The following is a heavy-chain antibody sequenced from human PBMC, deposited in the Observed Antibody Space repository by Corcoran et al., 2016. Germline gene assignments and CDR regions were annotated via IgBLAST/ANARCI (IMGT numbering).Heavy chain of an antibody. CDR2: IYHSGST. CDR3: ARATNQYYNDSSGYHGGYFDY. J-gene: IGHJ4*02. CDR1: GYSISSGYY. V-gene: IGHV4-38-2*02. D-gene: IGHD3-22*01. Sequence: QVQLHESGPGLVMPSETLSLTCTVSGYSISSGYYWGWVRQPPGKGLEWIGNIYHSGSTYYNTSLQSRVTISVDTSKNQFSLKLSAVTAADAAVYYCARATNQYYNDSSGYHGGYFDYWGQGTLVAVSS.